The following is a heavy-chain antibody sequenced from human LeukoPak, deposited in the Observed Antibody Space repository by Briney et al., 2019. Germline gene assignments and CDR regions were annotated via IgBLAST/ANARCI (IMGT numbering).Heavy chain of an antibody. J-gene: IGHJ4*02. CDR2: ISFDGSNK. D-gene: IGHD6-19*01. CDR3: ARDILAVAGTGYFDS. CDR1: GFTFSNYA. V-gene: IGHV3-30-3*01. Sequence: GGSLRLSCAASGFTFSNYAMSWVRQAPGKGLEWVAVISFDGSNKYYADSVKGRFTISRDNSKNTLYLQMNSLRAEDTAVYYCARDILAVAGTGYFDSWGQGTLVTVSS.